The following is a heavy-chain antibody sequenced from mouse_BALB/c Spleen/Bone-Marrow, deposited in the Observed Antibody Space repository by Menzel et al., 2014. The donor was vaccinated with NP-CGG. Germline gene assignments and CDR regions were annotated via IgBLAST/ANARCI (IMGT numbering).Heavy chain of an antibody. V-gene: IGHV1-5*01. J-gene: IGHJ1*01. CDR2: IYPGNSDT. CDR3: TKITAATGYFDV. Sequence: EVQLQQSGTVLARPGASVKMSCKASGYTFTSYWMHWVKQRPGQGLEWIGAIYPGNSDTSYNQKFKGKAKLTAVTSTSTAYMELSSLTNEDSAVYYCTKITAATGYFDVWGAGTTVTGSS. D-gene: IGHD1-2*01. CDR1: GYTFTSYW.